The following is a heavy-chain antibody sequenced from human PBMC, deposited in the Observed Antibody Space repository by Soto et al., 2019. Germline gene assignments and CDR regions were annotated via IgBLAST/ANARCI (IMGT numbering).Heavy chain of an antibody. CDR2: ISYDASDK. V-gene: IGHV3-30*18. J-gene: IGHJ6*02. CDR3: VKERYGQLWLEDYGMDV. Sequence: QVQLVESGGGVVQPGRSLRLSCAASAFTSSSYRIHWVRQAPGKGLDWVAVISYDASDKYYADSVKGRFTISRDNSKNTLYLQMNSLRAEDTAVYYCVKERYGQLWLEDYGMDVWGQGTTVTVSS. D-gene: IGHD5-18*01. CDR1: AFTSSSYR.